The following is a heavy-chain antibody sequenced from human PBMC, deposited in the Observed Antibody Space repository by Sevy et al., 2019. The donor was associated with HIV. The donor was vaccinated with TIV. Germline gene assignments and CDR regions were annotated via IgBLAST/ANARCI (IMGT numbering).Heavy chain of an antibody. Sequence: GGYLRLSCAASGFTFSSYAMSWVRQAPGKGLEWVSAISGSGGSTYYADSVKGRFTISRDNSKNTLYLQMNSLRAEDTAVYYCLLGSSPNFIDYWGQGTLVTVSS. CDR1: GFTFSSYA. CDR3: LLGSSPNFIDY. V-gene: IGHV3-23*01. CDR2: ISGSGGST. J-gene: IGHJ4*02. D-gene: IGHD6-6*01.